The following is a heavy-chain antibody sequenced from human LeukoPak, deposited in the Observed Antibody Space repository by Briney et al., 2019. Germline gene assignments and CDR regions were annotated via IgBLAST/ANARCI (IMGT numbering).Heavy chain of an antibody. J-gene: IGHJ4*02. V-gene: IGHV3-21*01. Sequence: KTGGSLRLSCAASGFTFSSYSMNWVRQAPGKGLEWVSSISSSSSYIYYADSVKGRFTISRDNAKNSLYLQMNSLRAEDTAVYYCASALYYDSSGHYYWGQGTLVTVSS. CDR1: GFTFSSYS. CDR2: ISSSSSYI. CDR3: ASALYYDSSGHYY. D-gene: IGHD3-22*01.